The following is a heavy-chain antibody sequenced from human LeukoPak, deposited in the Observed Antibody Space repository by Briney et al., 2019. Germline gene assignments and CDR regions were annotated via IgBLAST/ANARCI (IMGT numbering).Heavy chain of an antibody. J-gene: IGHJ4*02. D-gene: IGHD3-22*01. V-gene: IGHV4-59*01. Sequence: PSETLSLTCTVSGGSISSFYWGWIRQPPGKGLEWIGYMHSSGNTNYNPSLKSRITMSVDTSKNQFSLKLSSVTAADTAIYWCAGVLRVEMVVNYWGQGTLVTVSS. CDR2: MHSSGNT. CDR3: AGVLRVEMVVNY. CDR1: GGSISSFY.